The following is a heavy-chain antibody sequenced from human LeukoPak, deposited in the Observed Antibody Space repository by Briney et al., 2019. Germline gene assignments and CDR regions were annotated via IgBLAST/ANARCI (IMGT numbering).Heavy chain of an antibody. Sequence: PGGSLRLSCAASGLSLNSYAIHWVRQAPGKGLEWVTAISYDGSNKHYADSVRGRFTISRDNSKNTLYLQMNSLRSDDTAVYYCAKLDCSSTSCYVFNEAGSFDYWGQGTLVTVSS. CDR1: GLSLNSYA. CDR3: AKLDCSSTSCYVFNEAGSFDY. CDR2: ISYDGSNK. V-gene: IGHV3-30*18. D-gene: IGHD2-2*01. J-gene: IGHJ4*02.